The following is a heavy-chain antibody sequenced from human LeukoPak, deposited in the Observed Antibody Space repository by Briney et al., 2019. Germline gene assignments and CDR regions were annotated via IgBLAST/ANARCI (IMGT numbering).Heavy chain of an antibody. V-gene: IGHV3-48*03. CDR1: GFTFSSYE. J-gene: IGHJ4*02. CDR2: ISSSGSTI. Sequence: GGSLRLSCAASGFTFSSYEMHWVRQAPGKGLEWVSYISSSGSTIYYADSVKGRFTISRDNAKNSLYLQMNSLRAEDTAVYYCARGALEMATITSPYYFDYWGQGTLVTVSS. D-gene: IGHD5-24*01. CDR3: ARGALEMATITSPYYFDY.